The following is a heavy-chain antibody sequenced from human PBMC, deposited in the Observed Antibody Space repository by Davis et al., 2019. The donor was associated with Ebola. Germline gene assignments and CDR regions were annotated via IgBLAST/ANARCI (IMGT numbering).Heavy chain of an antibody. Sequence: MPSETLSLTCPVPGYSFRSGYFWAWVRHSPGKGLEWVGSMFHTGRTYYNPSLMSRVTMSVDTSKNQFSLKLSSVTAADTAVYYCAGTGRNGDLDYWGQGTLVTVSS. D-gene: IGHD3-10*01. V-gene: IGHV4-38-2*01. CDR3: AGTGRNGDLDY. J-gene: IGHJ4*02. CDR1: GYSFRSGYF. CDR2: MFHTGRT.